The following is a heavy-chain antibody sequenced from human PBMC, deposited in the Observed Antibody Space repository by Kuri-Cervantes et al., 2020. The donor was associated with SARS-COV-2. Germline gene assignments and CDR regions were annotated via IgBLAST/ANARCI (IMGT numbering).Heavy chain of an antibody. CDR1: GFTFSSYA. V-gene: IGHV3-30*18. J-gene: IGHJ4*02. Sequence: GGSLRLSCAASGFTFSSYAMHWVRQAPGKGLEWVAVISYDGSNKYYADSVKGRFTISRDNSKNTLYLQMNSLRAEDTAVYYCAKIPGRCSGGSCYFHYWGQGTLVTVSS. D-gene: IGHD2-15*01. CDR2: ISYDGSNK. CDR3: AKIPGRCSGGSCYFHY.